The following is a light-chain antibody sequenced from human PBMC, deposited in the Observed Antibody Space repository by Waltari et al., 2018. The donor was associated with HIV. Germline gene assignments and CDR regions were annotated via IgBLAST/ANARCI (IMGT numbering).Light chain of an antibody. J-gene: IGLJ2*01. CDR1: TSNIGYNL. Sequence: QSVLPQPPSVSATPGQRVTISCSGRTSNIGYNLVSWYQHIPGTAPKLLMYDDTERPSGIPDRFSGSRSGTSATLGITGLQTGDEADYYCATWDSSLNALLFGGGTKLTAL. CDR2: DDT. V-gene: IGLV1-51*01. CDR3: ATWDSSLNALL.